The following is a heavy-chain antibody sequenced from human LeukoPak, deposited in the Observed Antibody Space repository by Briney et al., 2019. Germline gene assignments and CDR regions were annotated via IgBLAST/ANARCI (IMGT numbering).Heavy chain of an antibody. Sequence: SKTLSLTCTVSGGSISSYYWSWIRQPPGKGLEWIGYIYYSGSTNYNPSLKSRVTISVDTSKNQFSLKLSSVTAADTAVYYCASCWNYVDAFDIWGQGTMVTVSS. CDR2: IYYSGST. D-gene: IGHD1-7*01. CDR3: ASCWNYVDAFDI. J-gene: IGHJ3*02. V-gene: IGHV4-59*01. CDR1: GGSISSYY.